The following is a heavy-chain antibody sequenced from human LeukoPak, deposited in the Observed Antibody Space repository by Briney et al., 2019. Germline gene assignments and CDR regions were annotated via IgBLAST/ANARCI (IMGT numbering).Heavy chain of an antibody. CDR1: GGSISSSSYY. Sequence: SETLSLTCTVSGGSISSSSYYWGWIRQPPGKGLEWIGYIYYSGSTNYNPSLKSRVTISVDTSKNQFSLKLSSVTAADTAVYYCARLTQGLFDYWGQGTLVTVSS. CDR2: IYYSGST. D-gene: IGHD4/OR15-4a*01. CDR3: ARLTQGLFDY. V-gene: IGHV4-61*05. J-gene: IGHJ4*02.